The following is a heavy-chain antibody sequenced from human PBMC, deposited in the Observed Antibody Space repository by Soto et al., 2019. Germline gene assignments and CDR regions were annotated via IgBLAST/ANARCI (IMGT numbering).Heavy chain of an antibody. CDR3: AFHYGSGSYHMSHYYGMDV. CDR2: ISGSGGST. V-gene: IGHV3-23*01. CDR1: GFTFSSYA. J-gene: IGHJ6*02. Sequence: EVQLLESGGGLVQPGGSLRLSCAASGFTFSSYAMSWVRQAPGKGLEWVSAISGSGGSTYYADSVKGRFTISRDNSKNTLYLQMNSLRAEDTAVYYCAFHYGSGSYHMSHYYGMDVWGQGTTVTVSS. D-gene: IGHD3-10*01.